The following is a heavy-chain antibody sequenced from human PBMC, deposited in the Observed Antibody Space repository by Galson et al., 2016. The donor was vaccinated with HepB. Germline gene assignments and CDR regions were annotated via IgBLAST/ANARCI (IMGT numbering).Heavy chain of an antibody. Sequence: SLRLSCAASGFTFSDFAIHWVHQAPGKGLEYVAGISSNGDTTYFADSVKGRFTISRDNSKNTVYLQLSSLRVDDTAVYYCVKDGYSGSYDYWGQGTLVTVSS. CDR1: GFTFSDFA. V-gene: IGHV3-64D*06. CDR2: ISSNGDTT. J-gene: IGHJ4*02. CDR3: VKDGYSGSYDY. D-gene: IGHD1-26*01.